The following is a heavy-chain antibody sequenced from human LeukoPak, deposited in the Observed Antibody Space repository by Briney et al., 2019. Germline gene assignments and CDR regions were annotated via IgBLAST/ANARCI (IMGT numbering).Heavy chain of an antibody. CDR3: ASYCSGGSCRTPFDY. CDR2: VNPKSGNT. Sequence: GASVKVSCKASGYTFTSYDINWVRQAPGQGLEWMGWVNPKSGNTGYKQKFQARVTITRDTSITTAYMELSSLTSDDTAVYYCASYCSGGSCRTPFDYWGQGTLVTVSS. CDR1: GYTFTSYD. D-gene: IGHD2-15*01. V-gene: IGHV1-8*03. J-gene: IGHJ4*02.